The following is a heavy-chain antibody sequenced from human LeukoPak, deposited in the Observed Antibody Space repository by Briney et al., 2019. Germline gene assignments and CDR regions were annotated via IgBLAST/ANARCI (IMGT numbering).Heavy chain of an antibody. Sequence: SETLSLTCNVSGDSIRSSSYYWGWIRQPPGKGLEWIGSIYYSGYTYYNPSLEGRVTISVDTSKSQFSLRLSSVTAADTAVYYCAKHYMGSYNNRGLDSWGQGTLVTVSS. CDR3: AKHYMGSYNNRGLDS. D-gene: IGHD3-10*01. CDR2: IYYSGYT. V-gene: IGHV4-39*01. J-gene: IGHJ4*02. CDR1: GDSIRSSSYY.